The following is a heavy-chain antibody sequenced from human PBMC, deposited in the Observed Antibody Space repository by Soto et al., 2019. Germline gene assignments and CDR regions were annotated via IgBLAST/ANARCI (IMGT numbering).Heavy chain of an antibody. J-gene: IGHJ3*02. CDR2: ISSSSTI. D-gene: IGHD6-19*01. V-gene: IGHV3-48*02. CDR3: ARVGQWLVRGAFDI. CDR1: GFTFGSYS. Sequence: GGSLRLSCAASGFTFGSYSMNWVRQAPGKGLEWVSYISSSSTIYYADSVKGRFTISRDNAKNSLYLQMNSLRDEDTAVYYCARVGQWLVRGAFDIWGQGTMVTVSS.